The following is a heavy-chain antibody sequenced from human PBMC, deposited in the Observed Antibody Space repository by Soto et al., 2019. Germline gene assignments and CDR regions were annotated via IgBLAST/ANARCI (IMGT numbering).Heavy chain of an antibody. CDR1: GFTFSGSA. CDR2: IRSKANSYAT. J-gene: IGHJ6*02. V-gene: IGHV3-73*01. Sequence: GGSLRLSCAASGFTFSGSAMHWVRQASGKGLEWVGRIRSKANSYATAYAASVKGRFTISGDDSKNTAYLQMNSLKTEDTAVYYCTRTNDYGDYYNHYGMDVWGQGTTVTVSS. CDR3: TRTNDYGDYYNHYGMDV. D-gene: IGHD4-17*01.